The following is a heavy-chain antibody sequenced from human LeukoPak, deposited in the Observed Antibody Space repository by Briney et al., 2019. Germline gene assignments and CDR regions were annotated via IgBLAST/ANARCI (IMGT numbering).Heavy chain of an antibody. D-gene: IGHD3-10*01. CDR1: AGSIGSNY. Sequence: SETLSLTCTVSAGSIGSNYWSWIRHPLRKGREWIGSIYYSGSTNYNPPLTSRATISVATSKTQFSLTLNSVTATDPAVYFFAGHLDYHGGGLPWFDSWGQGTPVTVSS. CDR3: AGHLDYHGGGLPWFDS. V-gene: IGHV4-59*08. CDR2: IYYSGST. J-gene: IGHJ5*01.